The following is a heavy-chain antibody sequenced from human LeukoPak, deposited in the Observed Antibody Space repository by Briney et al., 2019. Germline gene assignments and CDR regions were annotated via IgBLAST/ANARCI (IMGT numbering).Heavy chain of an antibody. V-gene: IGHV4-38-2*02. CDR1: GYSISSGYY. CDR3: ARALDSNYLSYFDY. CDR2: IYHSGST. D-gene: IGHD4-11*01. Sequence: SETLSLTCTVSGYSISSGYYWGWIRQPPGKGLEWIGSIYHSGSTYYNPSLKSRVTMSVDTSKNQFSLKLSSVTAADTAVYYCARALDSNYLSYFDYWGQGTLVTVSS. J-gene: IGHJ4*02.